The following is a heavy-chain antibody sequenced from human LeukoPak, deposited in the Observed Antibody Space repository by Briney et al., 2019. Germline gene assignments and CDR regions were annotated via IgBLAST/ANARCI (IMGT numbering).Heavy chain of an antibody. D-gene: IGHD3-22*01. V-gene: IGHV3-33*01. CDR2: IWYDGSNK. J-gene: IGHJ4*02. CDR1: GFTFRSYG. CDR3: ARGSYYYDSSGSLDY. Sequence: GSLRLSCAASGFTFRSYGMHWGRQGPGKGLGWGGVIWYDGSNKYYADSVKGRFTISRDNSKNTLYLQMNSLRAEDTAVYYCARGSYYYDSSGSLDYWGQGTLVTVPS.